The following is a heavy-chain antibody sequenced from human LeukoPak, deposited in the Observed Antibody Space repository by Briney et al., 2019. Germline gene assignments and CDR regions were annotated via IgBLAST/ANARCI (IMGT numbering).Heavy chain of an antibody. CDR3: ARSAQQLVRPWIDY. CDR2: ISSSGSTI. V-gene: IGHV3-11*01. J-gene: IGHJ4*02. CDR1: GFTFSDYY. D-gene: IGHD6-13*01. Sequence: PGGSLRLSCAASGFTFSDYYMSWIRQAPGKGLEWVSYISSSGSTIYYADSVKGRFTISRDNAKNSLYLQMNSLRAEDTAVYYCARSAQQLVRPWIDYWGQGTLVTVSS.